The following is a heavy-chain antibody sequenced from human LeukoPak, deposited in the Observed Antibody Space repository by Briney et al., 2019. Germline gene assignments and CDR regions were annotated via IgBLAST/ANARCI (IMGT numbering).Heavy chain of an antibody. CDR3: ARVGQGCFDL. CDR1: GGSISTYY. V-gene: IGHV4-59*01. J-gene: IGHJ2*01. CDR2: IDYSGST. Sequence: SETLSLTCTVSGGSISTYYWSWIRQPPGKGLEWLGYIDYSGSTNYNPSLRSRVTISVDTSKNQFSLRLSSVTAADTATYYCARVGQGCFDLWGRGTLVTVSS.